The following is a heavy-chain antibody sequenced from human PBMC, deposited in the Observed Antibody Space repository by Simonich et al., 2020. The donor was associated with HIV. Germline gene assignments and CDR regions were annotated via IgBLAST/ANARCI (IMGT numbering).Heavy chain of an antibody. J-gene: IGHJ4*02. D-gene: IGHD3-3*01. Sequence: QVQLQQWGAGLLKPSETLSLTCAVYGGSFSGYYWGWIRQPPGKGLEWIGEINHSGSSNYNPSLKSRVTRSVDTSKNQFSLKLSSVTAADTAVYYCASGGPRFLEWLSPFDYWGQGTLVTVSS. V-gene: IGHV4-34*01. CDR2: INHSGSS. CDR3: ASGGPRFLEWLSPFDY. CDR1: GGSFSGYY.